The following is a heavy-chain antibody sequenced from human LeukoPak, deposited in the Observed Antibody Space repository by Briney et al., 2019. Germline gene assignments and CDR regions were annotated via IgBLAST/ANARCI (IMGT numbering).Heavy chain of an antibody. Sequence: SETLSLTCTVSGGSISSGSYCWSWIRQPAGKGLEWIGHIYTSENTNYNPSLKSRVTISVDTSKHQFSLKLSSVTAADTAVYYCARGLILDTAMVTPGAFDIWGEGTMVTVSS. CDR2: IYTSENT. D-gene: IGHD5-18*01. CDR3: ARGLILDTAMVTPGAFDI. J-gene: IGHJ3*02. V-gene: IGHV4-61*09. CDR1: GGSISSGSYC.